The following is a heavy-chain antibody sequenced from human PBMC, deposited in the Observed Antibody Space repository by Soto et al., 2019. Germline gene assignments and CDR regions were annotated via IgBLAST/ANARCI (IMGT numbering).Heavy chain of an antibody. D-gene: IGHD1-1*01. V-gene: IGHV3-53*01. Sequence: GGSLRLSCVAPGFTVSSNYMSWVRQAPGKGLEWVSVSYSGGSTDYADSVRGRFTISRDNSKNTLSLQMNSLRAEDTAVYYCARGGLKDGYNYYFDYWGQGTLVTVSS. CDR2: SYSGGST. CDR3: ARGGLKDGYNYYFDY. J-gene: IGHJ4*01. CDR1: GFTVSSNY.